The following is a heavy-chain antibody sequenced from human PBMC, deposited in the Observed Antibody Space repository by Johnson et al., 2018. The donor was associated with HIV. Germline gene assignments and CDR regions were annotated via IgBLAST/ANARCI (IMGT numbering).Heavy chain of an antibody. CDR1: GFTFRSYG. CDR3: ATSGSHFAFDI. J-gene: IGHJ3*02. Sequence: VQLVESGGGVVQPGGSLRLSCAASGFTFRSYGMHWVRQAPGKGLEWVAVIWYDDSNEYYGESVKGRFTISRDNSKNTLYLQMSSLRAEDTAVYYCATSGSHFAFDIWGQGTMVTVSS. CDR2: IWYDDSNE. D-gene: IGHD1-26*01. V-gene: IGHV3-30*02.